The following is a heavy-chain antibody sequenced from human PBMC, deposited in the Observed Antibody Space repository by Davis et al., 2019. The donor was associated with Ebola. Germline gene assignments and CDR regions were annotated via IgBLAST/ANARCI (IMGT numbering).Heavy chain of an antibody. Sequence: PGGSLRLSCAASGFTFRNYAMHWVRQAPGKGLEWVAVVSHSEREKFYADSVTGRFTISRDNSDNTLYLQMNSLTADDAAVYYCARAVFHEVLDYWGQGTPVTVSS. V-gene: IGHV3-30*04. D-gene: IGHD3-3*01. CDR3: ARAVFHEVLDY. CDR1: GFTFRNYA. CDR2: VSHSEREK. J-gene: IGHJ4*02.